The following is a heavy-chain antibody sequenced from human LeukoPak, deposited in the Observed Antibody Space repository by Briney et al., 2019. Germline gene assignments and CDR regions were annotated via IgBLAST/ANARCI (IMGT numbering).Heavy chain of an antibody. Sequence: SETLSLTCTVSGGSISSSSYYWGCIRQPPGKGLECIGSIYYSGSTYYNPSLKSRVTISVDTSKNQFSLKLSSVTAADTAVYYCARVLLGAFDIWGQGTMVTVSS. CDR2: IYYSGST. D-gene: IGHD3-16*01. J-gene: IGHJ3*02. CDR1: GGSISSSSYY. CDR3: ARVLLGAFDI. V-gene: IGHV4-39*07.